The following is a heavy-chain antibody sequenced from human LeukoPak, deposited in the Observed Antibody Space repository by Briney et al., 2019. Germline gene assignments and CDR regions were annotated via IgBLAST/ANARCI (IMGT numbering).Heavy chain of an antibody. CDR2: INHSGST. D-gene: IGHD1-14*01. J-gene: IGHJ4*02. CDR1: GGSFSGYY. Sequence: SETLSLTCAVYGGSFSGYYWSWIRQPPGKGLEWIGEINHSGSTNYNPSLKSRVTISVDTSKNQFSLKLSSVTAADTAVYYCARAKTEGRRYFDYWGQGTLVTVSS. CDR3: ARAKTEGRRYFDY. V-gene: IGHV4-34*01.